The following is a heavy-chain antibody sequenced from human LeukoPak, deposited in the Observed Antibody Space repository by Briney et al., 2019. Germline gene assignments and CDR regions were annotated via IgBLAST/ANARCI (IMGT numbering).Heavy chain of an antibody. V-gene: IGHV1-2*02. CDR2: INPNSGGT. J-gene: IGHJ5*02. D-gene: IGHD1-7*01. CDR1: GYTFTGYY. CDR3: ARDSYRTRNYNWFDP. Sequence: ASVKVSCKASGYTFTGYYMHWVRQAPGQGLEWMGWINPNSGGTNYAQKFQGRVTMTRDTSISTAYMELSRLRSEDTAVYYCARDSYRTRNYNWFDPWGQGTLVTVSS.